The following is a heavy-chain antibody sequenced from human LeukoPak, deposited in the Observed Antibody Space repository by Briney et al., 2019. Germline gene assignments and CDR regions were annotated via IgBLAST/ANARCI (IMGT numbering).Heavy chain of an antibody. CDR1: GYTFTGYY. J-gene: IGHJ4*02. CDR2: IIPIFGTA. Sequence: ASVKVSCKASGYTFTGYYMHWVRQAPGQGLEGMGGIIPIFGTANYAQKFQGRVTITADESTSTAYMELSSLRSEDTAVYYCARREIGPFDYWGQGTLVTVSS. CDR3: ARREIGPFDY. V-gene: IGHV1-69*13.